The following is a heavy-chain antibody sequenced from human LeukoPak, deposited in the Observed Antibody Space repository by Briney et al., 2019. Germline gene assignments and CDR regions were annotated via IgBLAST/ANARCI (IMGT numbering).Heavy chain of an antibody. CDR1: GFTFSSYE. Sequence: QPGGSLRLSCAASGFTFSSYEMNWVRQAPGKGLEWVSYISSSGSTIYYADSVKGRFTISRDNAKSSLYLQMNSLRAEDTAVYYCARERNYDILTGYFDYWGQGTLVTVSS. V-gene: IGHV3-48*03. D-gene: IGHD3-9*01. CDR2: ISSSGSTI. CDR3: ARERNYDILTGYFDY. J-gene: IGHJ4*02.